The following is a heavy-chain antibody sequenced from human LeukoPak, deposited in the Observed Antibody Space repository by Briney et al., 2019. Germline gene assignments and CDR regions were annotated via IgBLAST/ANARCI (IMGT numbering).Heavy chain of an antibody. CDR2: IWYDGSNQ. V-gene: IGHV3-33*01. J-gene: IGHJ4*02. D-gene: IGHD1-26*01. CDR1: GFTLSSQA. Sequence: GGSLRLSCVASGFTLSSQAMHWIRQAPGKGLEWVAIIWYDGSNQYYADSVKGRFTISRDTSKNTLHLQMNSLRVDDTAVYYCARTSLVGATIFDFWGQGTLVTVSS. CDR3: ARTSLVGATIFDF.